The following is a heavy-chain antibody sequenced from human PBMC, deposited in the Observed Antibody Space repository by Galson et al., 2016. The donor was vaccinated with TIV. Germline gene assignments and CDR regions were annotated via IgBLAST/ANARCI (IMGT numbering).Heavy chain of an antibody. Sequence: SLRLSCAATGFRFYEFEMSWVRQAPGKGLEWVSAISAGATNKYYADSVKGRFTVSRDNSDNTLFLHMDRLKVEDTAMYYRAKDRGSYEAFDYWGQGVLVTVSS. CDR3: AKDRGSYEAFDY. V-gene: IGHV3-23*01. CDR2: ISAGATNK. J-gene: IGHJ4*02. D-gene: IGHD5-12*01. CDR1: GFRFYEFE.